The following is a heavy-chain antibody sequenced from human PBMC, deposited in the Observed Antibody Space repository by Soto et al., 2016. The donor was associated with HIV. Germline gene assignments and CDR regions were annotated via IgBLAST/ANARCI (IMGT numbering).Heavy chain of an antibody. J-gene: IGHJ6*02. D-gene: IGHD2-2*01. Sequence: VQLQESGPGLVKPSGTLSLTCAVSGGSISSSNWWSWVRQPPGKGLEWIGEIYHSGSTNYSPSLKSRVIISVDKSKNQFSLKLSSVTAADTAVYYCARRAYCSTTSCYGDYGMDVWGQGTRSPSP. CDR2: IYHSGST. CDR3: ARRAYCSTTSCYGDYGMDV. V-gene: IGHV4-4*02. CDR1: GGSISSSNW.